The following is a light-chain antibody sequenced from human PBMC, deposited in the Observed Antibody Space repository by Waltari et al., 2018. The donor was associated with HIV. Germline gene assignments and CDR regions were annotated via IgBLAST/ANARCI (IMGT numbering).Light chain of an antibody. V-gene: IGLV2-14*03. J-gene: IGLJ2*01. Sequence: QSALTQPASVSGSPGQSITISCTGTSSDSGGFKSVSWYQQSPGKAPKLSIYDVSYRPSGVSNRFSGSKSGNTASLTISGLQAEDEADYYCGSSMTNVNMVVFGGGTKLTVL. CDR1: SSDSGGFKS. CDR2: DVS. CDR3: GSSMTNVNMVV.